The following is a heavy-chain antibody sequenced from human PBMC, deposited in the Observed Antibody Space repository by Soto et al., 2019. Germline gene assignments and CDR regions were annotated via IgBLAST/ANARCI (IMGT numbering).Heavy chain of an antibody. D-gene: IGHD5-12*01. CDR1: GGYFTTAVSF. CDR3: ARGYSRPDWFDS. Sequence: QVQLQESGPGLLKPSQTLSLPCTVSGGYFTTAVSFWSWVRQHPGKGLEWIGYMSHSETTHYNSSLKSRVTISIDTSKNQFSLNLDSVTAADTAVYYCARGYSRPDWFDSWGPGTLVIVSS. V-gene: IGHV4-31*03. J-gene: IGHJ5*01. CDR2: MSHSETT.